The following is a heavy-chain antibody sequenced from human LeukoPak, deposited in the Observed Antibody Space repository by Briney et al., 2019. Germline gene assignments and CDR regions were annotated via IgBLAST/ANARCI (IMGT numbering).Heavy chain of an antibody. CDR3: ARAAYYDFCSGYYTNNWFDP. CDR1: GGTFSSYA. Sequence: SVKVSCKASGGTFSSYAISWVRQAPGQGLEWMGGIIPIFGTANYAQKFQGRVTITTDESTSTAYMELSSLRSEDTAVYYCARAAYYDFCSGYYTNNWFDPWGQGTLVTVSS. CDR2: IIPIFGTA. J-gene: IGHJ5*02. V-gene: IGHV1-69*05. D-gene: IGHD3-3*01.